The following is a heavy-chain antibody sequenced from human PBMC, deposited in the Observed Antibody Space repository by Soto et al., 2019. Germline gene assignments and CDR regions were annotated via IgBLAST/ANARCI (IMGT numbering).Heavy chain of an antibody. Sequence: QLQLQESGPGLVKPSETLSLTCTVSGGSISSSSYYWGWIRQPPGKGLEWIGSIYYSGSTYYNPSLKSRVPKHVNTSKTQSPLKLSSVTAANTAVYYCASRPSDPHGYFDPWGRGPLVTVSS. CDR2: IYYSGST. J-gene: IGHJ2*01. CDR1: GGSISSSSYY. V-gene: IGHV4-39*01. CDR3: ASRPSDPHGYFDP.